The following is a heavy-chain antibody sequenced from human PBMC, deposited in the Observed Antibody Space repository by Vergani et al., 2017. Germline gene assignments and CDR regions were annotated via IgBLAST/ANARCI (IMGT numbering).Heavy chain of an antibody. J-gene: IGHJ2*01. Sequence: QVQLVESGGGVVQPGRSLRLSCAASGFTFSSYGMHWVRQAPGKGLEWVSFIWVDGSKKYYADSVEGRFTISRDNSKNSLYLQMNSLRAEDTAMYYCARTVRYYDSSGYYYWYFDLWGRGTLVTVSS. CDR2: IWVDGSKK. CDR1: GFTFSSYG. CDR3: ARTVRYYDSSGYYYWYFDL. D-gene: IGHD3-22*01. V-gene: IGHV3-33*01.